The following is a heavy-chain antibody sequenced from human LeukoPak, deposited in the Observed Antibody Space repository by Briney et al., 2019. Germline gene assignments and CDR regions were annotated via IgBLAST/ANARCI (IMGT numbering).Heavy chain of an antibody. V-gene: IGHV1-2*02. CDR1: GYTFTGYY. D-gene: IGHD2-15*01. CDR3: ARGVRDIVVVVAASGYYMDV. CDR2: INPNSGGT. Sequence: ASVKVSCKASGYTFTGYYMHWVRQAPGQGLEWMGWINPNSGGTNYAQKFQGGVTMTRDTSISTAYMELSRLRSDDTAVYYCARGVRDIVVVVAASGYYMDVWGKGTTVTISS. J-gene: IGHJ6*03.